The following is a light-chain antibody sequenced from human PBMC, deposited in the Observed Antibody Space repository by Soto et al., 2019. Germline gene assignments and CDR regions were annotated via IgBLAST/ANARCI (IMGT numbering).Light chain of an antibody. V-gene: IGLV2-11*01. J-gene: IGLJ1*01. CDR1: SSDIGAYNY. Sequence: QSVLTQPRSVSGSPGQSVTISCTGTSSDIGAYNYVSWYQQHPGKVPKLMLYDVSKRPSGVPDRFSGSKSGNTASLTISGLQADDEDDYYCCSYAGAYIYVFATGTKVTVL. CDR3: CSYAGAYIYV. CDR2: DVS.